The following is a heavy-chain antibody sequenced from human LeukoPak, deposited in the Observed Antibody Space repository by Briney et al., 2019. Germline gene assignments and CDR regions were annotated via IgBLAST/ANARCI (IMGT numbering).Heavy chain of an antibody. J-gene: IGHJ4*02. CDR3: AKVSDYDDFDY. CDR2: IRYDGGNK. D-gene: IGHD4-17*01. Sequence: GGSLRLSCAASGFTFSSYGMHWVRQAPGKGLEWVAFIRYDGGNKYYADSVKGRFTISRDNSKNTLYLQMNSLRAEDTAVYYCAKVSDYDDFDYWGQGTLVTVSS. CDR1: GFTFSSYG. V-gene: IGHV3-30*02.